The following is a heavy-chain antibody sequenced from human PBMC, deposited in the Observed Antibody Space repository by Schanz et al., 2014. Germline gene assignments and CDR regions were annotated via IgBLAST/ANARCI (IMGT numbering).Heavy chain of an antibody. J-gene: IGHJ4*02. CDR3: AKDGRLPYYGTGSDFDY. CDR1: GFTFSIYG. CDR2: MIGSGSSV. D-gene: IGHD3-22*01. V-gene: IGHV3-23*04. Sequence: DVQLVDSGGGLVQPGGSLRLSCVASGFTFSIYGMSWVRQAPGKGLEWVSRMIGSGSSVFYADSVKGRFTISRDNLKNTVYLQMNSLRAGDTAVYYCAKDGRLPYYGTGSDFDYWGQGTLVAVSS.